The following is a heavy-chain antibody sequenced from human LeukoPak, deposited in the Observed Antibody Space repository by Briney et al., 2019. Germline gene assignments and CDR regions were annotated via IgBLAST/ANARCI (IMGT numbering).Heavy chain of an antibody. CDR3: ARDFGYSSGWYDY. CDR2: IIPIFGTA. Sequence: ASVKVSCKASGGTFSSYAISWVRQAPGQGLEWMGGIIPIFGTANYAQKFQGRVTITADESTSTAYMELSSLRSEDTVVYYCARDFGYSSGWYDYWGQGALVTVSS. V-gene: IGHV1-69*13. J-gene: IGHJ4*02. CDR1: GGTFSSYA. D-gene: IGHD6-19*01.